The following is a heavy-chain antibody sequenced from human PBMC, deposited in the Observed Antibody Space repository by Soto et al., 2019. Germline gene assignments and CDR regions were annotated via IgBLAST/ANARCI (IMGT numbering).Heavy chain of an antibody. CDR1: GYTFTSYG. V-gene: IGHV1-18*04. D-gene: IGHD3-10*01. CDR3: ARDPETYYYGSGSYYYYYYGMDV. CDR2: ISAYNGNT. Sequence: ASVKVSCKASGYTFTSYGISWVRQAPGQGLEWMGWISAYNGNTNYAQKLQGRVTMTTDTSTSTAYMELRSLRSDDTAVYYCARDPETYYYGSGSYYYYYYGMDVWGQGTTVTDSS. J-gene: IGHJ6*02.